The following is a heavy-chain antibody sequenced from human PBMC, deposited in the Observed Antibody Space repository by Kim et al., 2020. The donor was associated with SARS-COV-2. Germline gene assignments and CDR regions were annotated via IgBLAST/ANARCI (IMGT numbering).Heavy chain of an antibody. CDR2: INSDGSST. D-gene: IGHD3-22*01. V-gene: IGHV3-74*01. J-gene: IGHJ3*02. Sequence: GGSLRLSCAASGFTFSSYWMHWVRQAPGKGLVWVSRINSDGSSTSYADSVKGRFTISRDNAKNTLYLQMNSLRAEDTAVYYCARGMSAGGFSVYYYDSSEHAFDIWGQGTMVTVSS. CDR1: GFTFSSYW. CDR3: ARGMSAGGFSVYYYDSSEHAFDI.